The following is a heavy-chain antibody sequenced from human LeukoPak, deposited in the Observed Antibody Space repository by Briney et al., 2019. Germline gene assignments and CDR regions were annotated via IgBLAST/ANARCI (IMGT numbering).Heavy chain of an antibody. J-gene: IGHJ6*02. Sequence: ASVKVSCKASGYTFTSCGISWVRQAPGQGLEWMGWICAYNGNTNYAQKLQGRDTMTTDTSASTAYMELRSLRSDDTAVYYCARDPPRHGSGSYYGMFYYYGIDVWGQGTTVTVSS. CDR2: ICAYNGNT. V-gene: IGHV1-18*01. CDR3: ARDPPRHGSGSYYGMFYYYGIDV. D-gene: IGHD3-10*01. CDR1: GYTFTSCG.